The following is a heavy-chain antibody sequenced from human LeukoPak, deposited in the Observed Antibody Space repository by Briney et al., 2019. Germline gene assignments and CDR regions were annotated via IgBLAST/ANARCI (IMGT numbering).Heavy chain of an antibody. J-gene: IGHJ4*02. V-gene: IGHV3-23*01. CDR1: GFTFTSDA. Sequence: GGSLRLSCAASGFTFTSDAMSWVRQAPGKGLEGVSIITGSGGSTYYADSVKRRFTISQDNSQTTLYLQMNSLRADDTAVYYCAKSPQGSRHYYYFDYWGQGTLVTVSS. CDR2: ITGSGGST. CDR3: AKSPQGSRHYYYFDY. D-gene: IGHD2/OR15-2a*01.